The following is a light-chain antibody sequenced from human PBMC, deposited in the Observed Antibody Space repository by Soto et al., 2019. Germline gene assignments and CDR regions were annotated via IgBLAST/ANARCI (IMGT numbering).Light chain of an antibody. V-gene: IGLV1-51*01. J-gene: IGLJ1*01. Sequence: QSVLAQPPPVSAAPGQKVNISCSGRSSNSEGNCVPWYQHLPGTGPKLLIYDDNTRPSGIPDRFSGSRSGTSATPGITGFQTGDEADYYCGSWDSSMSAYVFGTGTKVTV. CDR3: GSWDSSMSAYV. CDR1: SSNSEGNC. CDR2: DDN.